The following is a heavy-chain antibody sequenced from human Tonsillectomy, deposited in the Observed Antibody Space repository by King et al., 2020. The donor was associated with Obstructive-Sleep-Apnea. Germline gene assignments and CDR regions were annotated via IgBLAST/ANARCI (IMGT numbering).Heavy chain of an antibody. CDR1: GFTFSSYN. J-gene: IGHJ4*02. CDR3: SKDDYDAYFDY. D-gene: IGHD4-17*01. Sequence: VQLVESGGGLVQPGGSLRLSCAASGFTFSSYNMNWVRQAPEKGLEWVSYISSSSNSIYYADCVKGRFTISRDNAKNSLYLQMNSLRAEDTAVYYCSKDDYDAYFDYWGQGTLVTVSS. V-gene: IGHV3-48*04. CDR2: ISSSSNSI.